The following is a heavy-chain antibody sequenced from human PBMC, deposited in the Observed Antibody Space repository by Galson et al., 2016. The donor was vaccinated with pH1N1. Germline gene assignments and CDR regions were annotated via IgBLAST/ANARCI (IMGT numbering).Heavy chain of an antibody. J-gene: IGHJ4*02. Sequence: TLSLTCTVSGGSISNDYYYWSWIRQPPGKGVEWIGYIYYSGTTYYNPSLKSRVTISIDTSKNQFSLKVKSVTAADTAVYHCARHPRYYDSSGYYFDYWGQGILVTVSS. CDR2: IYYSGTT. V-gene: IGHV4-30-4*08. CDR1: GGSISNDYYY. D-gene: IGHD3-22*01. CDR3: ARHPRYYDSSGYYFDY.